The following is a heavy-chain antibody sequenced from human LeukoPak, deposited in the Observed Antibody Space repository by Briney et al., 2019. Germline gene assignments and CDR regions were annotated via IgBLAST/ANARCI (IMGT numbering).Heavy chain of an antibody. D-gene: IGHD3-22*01. J-gene: IGHJ4*02. CDR3: AKAGGYYYDSSGYNDYFDY. CDR2: VSDSGDGT. V-gene: IGHV3-23*01. Sequence: GGSLRLSCAASGFTFSSYAMYWVRQAPGRGLEWVLGVSDSGDGTHYADSVKGRFTISRDNSKNTLYLQMNSLRAEDTALYYCAKAGGYYYDSSGYNDYFDYWGQGTLVTVSS. CDR1: GFTFSSYA.